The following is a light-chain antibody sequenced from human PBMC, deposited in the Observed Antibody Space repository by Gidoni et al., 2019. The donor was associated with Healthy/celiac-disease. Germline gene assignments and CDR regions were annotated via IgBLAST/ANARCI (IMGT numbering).Light chain of an antibody. CDR1: QTISSY. V-gene: IGKV1-39*01. CDR2: AAS. J-gene: IGKJ1*01. CDR3: QQSYSTPWT. Sequence: DIQMTQSPSSLSASVGDRVTITCRASQTISSYLNWYQQKPGNAPKLLNYAASTLQSGVPSTFSGSGSGTDFTLTISSLQPEDFATYYCQQSYSTPWTFGQGTKVEIK.